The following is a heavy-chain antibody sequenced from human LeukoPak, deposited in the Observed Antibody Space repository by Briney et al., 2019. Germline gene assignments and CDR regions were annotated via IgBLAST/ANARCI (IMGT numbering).Heavy chain of an antibody. CDR1: GFTFGTCW. J-gene: IGHJ4*02. D-gene: IGHD3-10*01. CDR3: ATDSYVSGSYYRLFY. V-gene: IGHV3-74*01. CDR2: INSDGGTT. Sequence: GRSLRLSCGASGFTFGTCWMHWVRHAPGKGLVWVSGINSDGGTTTYADSVKGRFTISRDNAKNTLCLQMNNLRAEDTAIYYCATDSYVSGSYYRLFYWGQGTLVTVSS.